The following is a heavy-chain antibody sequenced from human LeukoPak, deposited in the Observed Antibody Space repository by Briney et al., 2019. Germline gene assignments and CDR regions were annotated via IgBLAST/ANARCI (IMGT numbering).Heavy chain of an antibody. CDR1: GYSICSGYY. D-gene: IGHD3-22*01. CDR2: IYHSGST. Sequence: PSETLSLTCAVSGYSICSGYYWGWIRQPPGKGLEWIGSIYHSGSTYYNPSLKSRVTISVDTSKNQFSLKLSSVTAADTAVYYCARSGITMIVRTWGQGTLVTVSS. V-gene: IGHV4-38-2*01. CDR3: ARSGITMIVRT. J-gene: IGHJ4*02.